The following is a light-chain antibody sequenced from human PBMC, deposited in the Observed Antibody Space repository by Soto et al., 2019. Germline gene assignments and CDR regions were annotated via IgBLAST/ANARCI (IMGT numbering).Light chain of an antibody. J-gene: IGKJ4*01. CDR2: DAS. CDR3: QQRRHWPLT. CDR1: QSLSSD. Sequence: EIVLTQSPATLSLSPGERATLSCRASQSLSSDLAWYQQKPGQAPRLLIYDASNRATGIPARFSGNGSGTDFTLTISSLEPGDFAVYYCQQRRHWPLTFGGGTVVVIK. V-gene: IGKV3-11*01.